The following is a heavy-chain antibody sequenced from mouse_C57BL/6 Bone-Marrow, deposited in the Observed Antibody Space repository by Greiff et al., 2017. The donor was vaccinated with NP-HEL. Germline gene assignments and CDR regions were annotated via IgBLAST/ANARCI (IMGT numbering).Heavy chain of an antibody. CDR1: GFTFNTYA. J-gene: IGHJ1*03. CDR2: IRSKSSNYAT. CDR3: VSLITTVERGYFDV. D-gene: IGHD1-1*01. Sequence: GGGLVQPKGSLKLSCAASGFTFNTYAMHWVRQAPGKGLEWVARIRSKSSNYATYYADSVKDRFTISRDDSQSMLYLQMNNLKTEDTAMYYCVSLITTVERGYFDVWGTGTTVTVSS. V-gene: IGHV10-3*01.